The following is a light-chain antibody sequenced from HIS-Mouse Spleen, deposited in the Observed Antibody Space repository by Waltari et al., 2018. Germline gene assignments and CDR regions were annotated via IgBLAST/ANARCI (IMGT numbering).Light chain of an antibody. Sequence: SYELTQPPSVSVSPGQTASITCSGDKLGDKYACWYQQKPGQSPVLVVYQDSKRPSGLPGRFSGTNSGNTATLTIRGTQAMDEADYYGQGWHSSYAVFGGGTKLTVL. CDR2: QDS. V-gene: IGLV3-1*01. CDR1: KLGDKY. J-gene: IGLJ2*01. CDR3: QGWHSSYAV.